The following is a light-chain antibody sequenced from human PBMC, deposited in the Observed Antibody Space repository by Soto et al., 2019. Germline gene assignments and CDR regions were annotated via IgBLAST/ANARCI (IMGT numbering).Light chain of an antibody. Sequence: QSALTQPRSVSGSPGQSVTISCTGTSSDIGGYNSVSWYQQHPGTAPKLMIYAVTKRPSGVPDRFSGSKSGNTASLTISGLQAEDETDYYCCSNAGAYTIFGGGTKVTVL. CDR3: CSNAGAYTI. J-gene: IGLJ2*01. V-gene: IGLV2-11*01. CDR2: AVT. CDR1: SSDIGGYNS.